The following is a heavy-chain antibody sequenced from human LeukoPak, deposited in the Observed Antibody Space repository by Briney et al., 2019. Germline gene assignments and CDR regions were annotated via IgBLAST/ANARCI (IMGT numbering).Heavy chain of an antibody. V-gene: IGHV3-23*01. Sequence: GGSLRLSCAASGFTFSSYALSWVRQAPGKGLEWVSLISGSGGSTYYADSVKGRFTISRDNSKNTLYLQMNSLRAEDTAVYYCARKVHGKFNSDYWGQGTLVTVSS. CDR3: ARKVHGKFNSDY. J-gene: IGHJ4*02. CDR2: ISGSGGST. D-gene: IGHD4-17*01. CDR1: GFTFSSYA.